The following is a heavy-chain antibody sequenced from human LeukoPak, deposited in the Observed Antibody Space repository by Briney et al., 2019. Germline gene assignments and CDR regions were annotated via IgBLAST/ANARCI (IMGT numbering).Heavy chain of an antibody. Sequence: ASVKVSCKASGYTFTNYYIHWVRQAPGQGLEWMGIINPSGGSTTYAQKFQGRVTMTRDTSTSTVYMELSSLRSEDTAVYYCARVHGSGSPWNDVFDIWGQGTMVTVSS. J-gene: IGHJ3*02. V-gene: IGHV1-46*01. CDR2: INPSGGST. D-gene: IGHD3-10*01. CDR1: GYTFTNYY. CDR3: ARVHGSGSPWNDVFDI.